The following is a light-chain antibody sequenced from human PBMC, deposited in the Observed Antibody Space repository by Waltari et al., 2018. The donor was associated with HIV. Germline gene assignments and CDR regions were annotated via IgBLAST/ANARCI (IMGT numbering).Light chain of an antibody. CDR3: AAWDDSLNGWV. J-gene: IGLJ3*02. CDR1: SSNIGSNT. Sequence: QSVLTQPPSASGTPGQRVTISCSGSSSNIGSNTVNWYQQLPGTAPKLLIYSNNQRPSGVPDRCSGFKSGTSASLAISGLQSDVEAAFYCAAWDDSLNGWVFGGGTKLTVL. CDR2: SNN. V-gene: IGLV1-44*01.